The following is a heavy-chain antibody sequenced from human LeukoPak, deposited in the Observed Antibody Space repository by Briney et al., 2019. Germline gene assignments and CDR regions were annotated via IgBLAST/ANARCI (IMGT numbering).Heavy chain of an antibody. D-gene: IGHD3-10*01. Sequence: PGGSLRLSCAASGVTLSSYSMNWVRQAPGKGLEWVSSVSSSTYIYYADSVKGRFTISRDNAKNSLYLQMNSLRAEDTAVYYCASNYYGSGSYRYYFDYWGQGTLVTVSS. V-gene: IGHV3-21*01. J-gene: IGHJ4*02. CDR3: ASNYYGSGSYRYYFDY. CDR2: VSSSTYI. CDR1: GVTLSSYS.